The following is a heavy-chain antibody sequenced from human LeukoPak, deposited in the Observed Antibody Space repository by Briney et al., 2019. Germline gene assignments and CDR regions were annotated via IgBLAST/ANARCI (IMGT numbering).Heavy chain of an antibody. J-gene: IGHJ4*02. Sequence: SETLSLTCTVSGGSISSYYWSWIRQPAGKGLEWIGRIYTSGSTNYNPSLKSRVTVSVDTSKNQFSLKLSSVTAADTAVYYCAREAEYYYDSSGYHYYFDYWGQGTLVTVSS. CDR1: GGSISSYY. D-gene: IGHD3-22*01. V-gene: IGHV4-4*07. CDR3: AREAEYYYDSSGYHYYFDY. CDR2: IYTSGST.